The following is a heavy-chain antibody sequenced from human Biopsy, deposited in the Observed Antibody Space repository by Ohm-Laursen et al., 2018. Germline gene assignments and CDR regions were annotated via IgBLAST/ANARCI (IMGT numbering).Heavy chain of an antibody. Sequence: SSVKVSCNASEYSVTDYFIHWVRHAPGQGFEWMGWINPKSGVANHAQNFQGRVSMTRDTSIHTVYLELSSLRSADTAVYYCARDMTVTARPYYYSGVDVWGPETRVTVSS. J-gene: IGHJ6*02. CDR2: INPKSGVA. CDR3: ARDMTVTARPYYYSGVDV. D-gene: IGHD4-17*01. V-gene: IGHV1-2*02. CDR1: EYSVTDYF.